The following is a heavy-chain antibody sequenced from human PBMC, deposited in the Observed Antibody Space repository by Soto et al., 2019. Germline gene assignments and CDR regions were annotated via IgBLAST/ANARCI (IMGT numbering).Heavy chain of an antibody. J-gene: IGHJ4*02. V-gene: IGHV1-46*01. CDR1: GYTFTSYY. CDR2: INPSGGST. CDR3: ARPRFRVEMATRSDYYFVY. Sequence: ASVKVSCKASGYTFTSYYMHWVRQAPGQGLEWMGIINPSGGSTSYAQKFQGRVTMTRDTSTSTVYMELSSLRSEDTVVYYCARPRFRVEMATRSDYYFVYWGQGTLVTVSS. D-gene: IGHD5-12*01.